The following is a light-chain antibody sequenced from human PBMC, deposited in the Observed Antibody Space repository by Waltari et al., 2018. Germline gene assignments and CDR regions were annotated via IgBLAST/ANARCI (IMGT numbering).Light chain of an antibody. CDR3: ATWDDSLTGWV. CDR1: RSNIGTNT. V-gene: IGLV1-44*01. CDR2: SNN. Sequence: QSVLTQPPSASGTPGQKVTISCSGSRSNIGTNTVNWYQHPPGTAPKLLIYSNNQRHSGVPDRFSGSKSGTSASLAISGLQSEDEAHYSCATWDDSLTGWVFGGGTKLTVL. J-gene: IGLJ3*02.